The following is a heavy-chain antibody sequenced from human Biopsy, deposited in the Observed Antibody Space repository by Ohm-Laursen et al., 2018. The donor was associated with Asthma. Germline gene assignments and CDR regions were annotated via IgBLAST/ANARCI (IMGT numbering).Heavy chain of an antibody. CDR3: ARDTYGGNAAYYYGMDV. V-gene: IGHV1-2*06. CDR1: GYTFIGCH. Sequence: SVKVSCKASGYTFIGCHIHWMRQAPGQGLEWMGRINPNSGGTNYAQKFQGRVTMTRDTSISTAYMEVSRLRSDDTAVYYCARDTYGGNAAYYYGMDVWGQGTMVTVSS. D-gene: IGHD4-23*01. J-gene: IGHJ6*02. CDR2: INPNSGGT.